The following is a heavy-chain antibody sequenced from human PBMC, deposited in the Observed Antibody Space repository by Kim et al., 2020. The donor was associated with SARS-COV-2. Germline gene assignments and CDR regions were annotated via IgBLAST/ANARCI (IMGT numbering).Heavy chain of an antibody. CDR3: ARDMGIAAAGTLHYYYGMDV. J-gene: IGHJ6*02. CDR2: INPSGGST. V-gene: IGHV1-46*01. D-gene: IGHD6-13*01. Sequence: ASVKVSCKASGYTFTSYYMHWVRQAPGQGLEWMGIINPSGGSTSYAQKFQGRVTMTRDTSTSTVYMELSSLRSEDTAVYYCARDMGIAAAGTLHYYYGMDVWGQGTTVTVSS. CDR1: GYTFTSYY.